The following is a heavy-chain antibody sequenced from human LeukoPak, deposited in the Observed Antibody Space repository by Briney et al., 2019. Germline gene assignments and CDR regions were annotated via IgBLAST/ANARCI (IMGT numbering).Heavy chain of an antibody. CDR3: TKYSRPSSRVFDY. V-gene: IGHV3-23*01. D-gene: IGHD6-13*01. CDR1: GFTFRIYP. CDR2: IDTSGNT. J-gene: IGHJ4*02. Sequence: GGSLRLSCARSGFTFRIYPMSWVRQAPGKGLDWVSTIDTSGNTDYADSVKGRFTIYRDNSRNTLYLQMNSLRAEDTAVYFCTKYSRPSSRVFDYWGQGTLATVSP.